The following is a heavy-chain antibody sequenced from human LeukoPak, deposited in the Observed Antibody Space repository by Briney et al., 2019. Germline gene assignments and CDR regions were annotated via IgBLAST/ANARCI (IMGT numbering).Heavy chain of an antibody. CDR3: ARDFCSSTSCFYDP. CDR2: IKQDGSEK. D-gene: IGHD2-2*01. V-gene: IGHV3-7*01. Sequence: GGSLRLSCAASGFTFSSYSMIWVRQAPGKGLEWVANIKQDGSEKYYVDSVKGRFTISRDNAKNSLYLQMNSLRAEDTAVYYCARDFCSSTSCFYDPWGQGTLVTVSS. J-gene: IGHJ5*02. CDR1: GFTFSSYS.